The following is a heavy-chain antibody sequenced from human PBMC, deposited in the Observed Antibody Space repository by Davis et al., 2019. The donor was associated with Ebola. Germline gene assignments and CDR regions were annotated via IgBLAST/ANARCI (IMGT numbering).Heavy chain of an antibody. Sequence: GGSLRLSCAASGFTFSSYWMSWVRQAPGKGLEWVSYISSSGSTIYYADSVKGRFTISRDNAKNSLYLQMNSLRAEDTAVYYCARDFVCSGGSCYLYYYYGMDVWGKGTTVTVSS. D-gene: IGHD2-15*01. V-gene: IGHV3-48*04. CDR3: ARDFVCSGGSCYLYYYYGMDV. CDR1: GFTFSSYW. J-gene: IGHJ6*04. CDR2: ISSSGSTI.